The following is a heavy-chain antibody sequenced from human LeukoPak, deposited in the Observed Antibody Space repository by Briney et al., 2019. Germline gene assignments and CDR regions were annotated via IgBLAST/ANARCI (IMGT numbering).Heavy chain of an antibody. D-gene: IGHD6-19*01. J-gene: IGHJ4*02. Sequence: APVKVSCTASGYTFTSYGISWVRQAPGQGLEWMGWISAYNGNTNYAQKLQGRVTMTTDTSTSTAYMELRSLRSDDTAVYYCARDGRYSSGSPFDYWGQGTLVTVSS. CDR3: ARDGRYSSGSPFDY. CDR2: ISAYNGNT. CDR1: GYTFTSYG. V-gene: IGHV1-18*01.